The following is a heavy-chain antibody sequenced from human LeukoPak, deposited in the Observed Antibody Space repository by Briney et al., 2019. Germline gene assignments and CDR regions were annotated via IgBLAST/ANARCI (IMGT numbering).Heavy chain of an antibody. D-gene: IGHD4-11*01. Sequence: PSETLSLTCAVSGYSISSGYYWGWIRQPPGKGLEWIGSIYYSGSTYYNPSLKSRVTISVDTSKNQFSLKLSSVTAADTAVYYCARHNFDYTPFAYWGQGTLVTASS. CDR2: IYYSGST. CDR1: GYSISSGYY. V-gene: IGHV4-38-2*01. J-gene: IGHJ4*02. CDR3: ARHNFDYTPFAY.